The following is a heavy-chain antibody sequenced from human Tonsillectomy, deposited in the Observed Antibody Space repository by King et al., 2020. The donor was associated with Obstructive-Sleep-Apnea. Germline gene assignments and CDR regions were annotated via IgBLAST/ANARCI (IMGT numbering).Heavy chain of an antibody. CDR2: IYYRGST. CDR3: ARDVRVEWFGETLFDY. V-gene: IGHV4-39*06. CDR1: GGSISSSGDY. D-gene: IGHD3-10*01. J-gene: IGHJ4*02. Sequence: QLQESGPGLVKPSETLSLTCSVSGGSISSSGDYWGWIRQPPGKGLEWIGSIYYRGSTYYNPSLKSRVTISVDTSKNPFTLKLTSVTAADTAVYYFARDVRVEWFGETLFDYWGQGILVTVSS.